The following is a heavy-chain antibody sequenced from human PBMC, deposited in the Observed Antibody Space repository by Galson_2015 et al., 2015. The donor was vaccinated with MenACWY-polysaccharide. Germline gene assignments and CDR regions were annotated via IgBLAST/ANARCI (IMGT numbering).Heavy chain of an antibody. CDR3: ARSWFGEEDAFDT. Sequence: SLRLSCAASGFTFSKYWMSWVRQAPGKGLEWVANIKGDGSVKNYVDSVRGRFTISSDDATNSVFLQMSSLTGEDTAVYFCARSWFGEEDAFDTWGQVTMVTVST. CDR1: GFTFSKYW. J-gene: IGHJ3*02. CDR2: IKGDGSVK. D-gene: IGHD3-10*01. V-gene: IGHV3-7*01.